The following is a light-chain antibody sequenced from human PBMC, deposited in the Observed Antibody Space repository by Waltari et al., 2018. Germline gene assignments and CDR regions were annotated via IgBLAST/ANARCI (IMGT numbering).Light chain of an antibody. CDR3: ETGGHGTWV. V-gene: IGLV4-69*01. J-gene: IGLJ3*02. CDR2: VNSDGSN. Sequence: QLVLTQSPSASASLGASVKPTCTLRSGHSSNIIALLQQQPGKGPRYLMQVNSDGSNRKGDGIPDRFSGSSSGAERYLTISSLQSEDEADYYCETGGHGTWVFGGGTKLTVL. CDR1: SGHSSNI.